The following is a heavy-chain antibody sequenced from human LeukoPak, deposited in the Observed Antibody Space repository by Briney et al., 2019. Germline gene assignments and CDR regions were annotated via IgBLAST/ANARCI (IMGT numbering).Heavy chain of an antibody. D-gene: IGHD3-10*01. Sequence: ASVKVSCKASGYTFTSYYMHWVRQAPGQGLEWMGIINPSGGSTSYAQKSQGRVTMTRDTSTSTVYMELSSLRSEDTAVYYCARDQITMVRGVTNYYGMDVWGQGTTVTVSS. CDR1: GYTFTSYY. CDR3: ARDQITMVRGVTNYYGMDV. CDR2: INPSGGST. J-gene: IGHJ6*02. V-gene: IGHV1-46*01.